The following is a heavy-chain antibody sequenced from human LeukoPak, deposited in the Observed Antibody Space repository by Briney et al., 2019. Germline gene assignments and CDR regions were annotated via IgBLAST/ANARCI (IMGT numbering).Heavy chain of an antibody. CDR3: STGSGHAFDI. J-gene: IGHJ3*02. Sequence: GGSVRLSCAASGFTFSSYWMHWVRQVPGKGLVWVSRINSDGSSTSYADSVKGRFTISRDNAKNTLYVQMNSLRAEDTAVYYCSTGSGHAFDIWGRGTMVTVSS. D-gene: IGHD3-10*01. CDR2: INSDGSST. V-gene: IGHV3-74*01. CDR1: GFTFSSYW.